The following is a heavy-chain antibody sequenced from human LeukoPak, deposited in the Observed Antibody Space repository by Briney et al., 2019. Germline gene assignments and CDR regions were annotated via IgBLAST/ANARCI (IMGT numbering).Heavy chain of an antibody. Sequence: HGESLKISCQGPGYSFTTYWIGWVRQMPGKGLEWMGIIYPGDSDTRYSPSFQGQVTISADKSISTAYLQWSSLKASDTAMYYCARRTYCGGDCYVDYWGQGTPVTVSS. J-gene: IGHJ4*02. CDR2: IYPGDSDT. D-gene: IGHD2-21*02. CDR1: GYSFTTYW. CDR3: ARRTYCGGDCYVDY. V-gene: IGHV5-51*01.